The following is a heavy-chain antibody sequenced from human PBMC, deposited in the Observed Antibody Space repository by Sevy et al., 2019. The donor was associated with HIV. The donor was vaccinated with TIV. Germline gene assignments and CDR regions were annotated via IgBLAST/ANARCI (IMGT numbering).Heavy chain of an antibody. V-gene: IGHV5-51*01. CDR1: GYSFTSYW. D-gene: IGHD6-19*01. CDR3: ARKTVAGNDAFDI. CDR2: IYPGDSDT. Sequence: GESLKISCKGSGYSFTSYWIGWVRQMPGKGLEWMGIIYPGDSDTRYSLSFQGQVTISADKSISTAYLQWSSLKASDTAMYYCARKTVAGNDAFDIWGQGTMVTVSS. J-gene: IGHJ3*02.